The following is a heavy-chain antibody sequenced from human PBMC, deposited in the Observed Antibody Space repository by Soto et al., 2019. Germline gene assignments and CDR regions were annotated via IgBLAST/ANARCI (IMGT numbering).Heavy chain of an antibody. CDR2: ISGSGGST. V-gene: IGHV3-23*01. CDR3: TYGHYYYYYMDV. CDR1: GFTFSSYA. D-gene: IGHD4-17*01. Sequence: GXSLRLSGAASGFTFSSYAISWVDQAPGKGLEWVSAISGSGGSTYYADSVKGRFTISRDNAKNSLYLQMNSMRAEDTAVYYCTYGHYYYYYMDVWGKGTTVTVSS. J-gene: IGHJ6*03.